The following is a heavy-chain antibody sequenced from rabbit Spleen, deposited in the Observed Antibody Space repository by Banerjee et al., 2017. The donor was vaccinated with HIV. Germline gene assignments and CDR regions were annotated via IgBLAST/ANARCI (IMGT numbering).Heavy chain of an antibody. J-gene: IGHJ4*01. CDR1: GFDLSSSYW. CDR2: IYAGSSDNT. Sequence: EESGGDLVQPEGSLTLTCKASGFDLSSSYWICWVRQAPGKGLEWIACIYAGSSDNTWYASWAKGRFTISKTSSTTVTLQMTSLTAADAATYFCARDTAADYSVYGFFNLWGPGTLVTVS. CDR3: ARDTAADYSVYGFFNL. V-gene: IGHV1S45*01. D-gene: IGHD7-1*01.